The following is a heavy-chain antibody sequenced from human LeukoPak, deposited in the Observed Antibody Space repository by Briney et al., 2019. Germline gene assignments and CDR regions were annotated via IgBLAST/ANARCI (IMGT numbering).Heavy chain of an antibody. J-gene: IGHJ3*02. D-gene: IGHD3-22*01. CDR3: ARASYYYDTSGLGAFDI. CDR2: INWNGYRK. V-gene: IGHV3-20*01. CDR1: GFTLEEYG. Sequence: GGSLRLSCAASGFTLEEYGMSWVRQAPGKGLEGVSGINWNGYRKGHADSVKGRFTISRDSAKTSLYLQMNSLRAEDTALYHCARASYYYDTSGLGAFDIWGQGTMVIVSS.